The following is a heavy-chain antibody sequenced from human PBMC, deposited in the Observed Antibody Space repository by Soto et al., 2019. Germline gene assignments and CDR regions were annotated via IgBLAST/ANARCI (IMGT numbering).Heavy chain of an antibody. J-gene: IGHJ4*02. CDR3: ARDFSMVILAPGY. CDR1: GFTYSSYA. D-gene: IGHD3-3*02. Sequence: PGGPLRLSCAASGFTYSSYATHWVRQAPGKGLEWLGFIWYDGSNTFYAESVKGRFTISRDNSKNTVYLQINALRAEDTAVYYCARDFSMVILAPGYWGQGTLVTVSS. V-gene: IGHV3-33*08. CDR2: IWYDGSNT.